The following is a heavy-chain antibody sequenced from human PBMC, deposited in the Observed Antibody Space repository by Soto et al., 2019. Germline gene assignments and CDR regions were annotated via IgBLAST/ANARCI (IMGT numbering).Heavy chain of an antibody. CDR3: ARNGGNSSYYYGMDV. CDR1: SVTVYN. Sequence: SVTVYNMDVVGQSHKQGLEWMGIINPSGCSTSYAQKFQGRVTMTRDTSTSTVYMELSSLRSEDTAMYYCARNGGNSSYYYGMDVWGQGTTV. J-gene: IGHJ6*02. D-gene: IGHD4-4*01. CDR2: INPSGCST. V-gene: IGHV1-46*01.